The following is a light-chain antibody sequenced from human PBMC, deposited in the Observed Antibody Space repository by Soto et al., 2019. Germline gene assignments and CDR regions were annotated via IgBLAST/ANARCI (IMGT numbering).Light chain of an antibody. Sequence: QSVLTQPASVSGSPGQSITISCTGTSSDVGGYNYVSWYQQHPGKAPKLMIYEVSYRPSGVSNRFSGSKSGNTASLTISGLQAEVEAGYYCSSLTSTNTLAFGGGTKLTVL. V-gene: IGLV2-14*01. CDR3: SSLTSTNTLA. CDR1: SSDVGGYNY. J-gene: IGLJ2*01. CDR2: EVS.